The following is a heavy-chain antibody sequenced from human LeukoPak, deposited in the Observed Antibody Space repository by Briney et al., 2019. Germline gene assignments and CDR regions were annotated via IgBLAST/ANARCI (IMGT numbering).Heavy chain of an antibody. CDR1: RFTFSTYT. CDR3: VRGDRRDY. D-gene: IGHD2-21*01. V-gene: IGHV3-21*01. Sequence: GGSLRLSCAASRFTFSTYTMNWVRQAPGKGLQWVSSISDSGGATFYADSLRGRFTISRDNAKNSLYIQMNSLTAEDTAVYYCVRGDRRDYWGQGTLVTVSS. J-gene: IGHJ4*02. CDR2: ISDSGGAT.